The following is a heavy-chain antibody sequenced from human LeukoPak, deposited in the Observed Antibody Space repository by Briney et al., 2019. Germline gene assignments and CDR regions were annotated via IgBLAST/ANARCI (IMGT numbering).Heavy chain of an antibody. J-gene: IGHJ6*02. Sequence: ESLRLSCAASGFTFSNAWMNWVRQAPGKGLEWVGRIKSKTDGGTTDYAAPVKGRFTISRDDSKNTLYLQMNSLKTEDTAVYYCTTGVGGYDSGAWGYYYYYYGMDVWGQGTTVTVSS. V-gene: IGHV3-15*07. D-gene: IGHD3-10*01. CDR2: IKSKTDGGTT. CDR3: TTGVGGYDSGAWGYYYYYYGMDV. CDR1: GFTFSNAW.